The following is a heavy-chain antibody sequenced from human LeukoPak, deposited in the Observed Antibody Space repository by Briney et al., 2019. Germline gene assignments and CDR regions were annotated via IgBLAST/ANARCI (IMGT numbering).Heavy chain of an antibody. V-gene: IGHV3-15*01. Sequence: GGSLRLSCAASGFTFSNAWMSWVRQAPGKGLEWVGRIKSKTDGGTTDYAAPVKGRFAISRDDSKNMEYLQMNSLKTEDTAVYYCTTVSGCSTTSCYTWGQGTLVTVSS. CDR2: IKSKTDGGTT. J-gene: IGHJ5*02. CDR3: TTVSGCSTTSCYT. D-gene: IGHD2-2*02. CDR1: GFTFSNAW.